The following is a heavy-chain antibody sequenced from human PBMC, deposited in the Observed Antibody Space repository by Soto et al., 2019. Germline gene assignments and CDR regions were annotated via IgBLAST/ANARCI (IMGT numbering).Heavy chain of an antibody. J-gene: IGHJ4*02. V-gene: IGHV3-23*04. CDR2: LRGNGRST. Sequence: EVQLVESGGTMGQPGGSLKLSCAASGFSFSTYAMTWVRQAPGKGLVWVSRLRGNGRSTDYADSAKGRFTISRDNSKKMMYLQMNSLRVDDTAIYYCAKGGSPRIVVATGTFYFDTWGQGHLVTVSS. CDR1: GFSFSTYA. D-gene: IGHD3-22*01. CDR3: AKGGSPRIVVATGTFYFDT.